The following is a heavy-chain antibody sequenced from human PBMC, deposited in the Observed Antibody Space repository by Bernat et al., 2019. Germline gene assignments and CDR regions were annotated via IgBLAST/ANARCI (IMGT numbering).Heavy chain of an antibody. V-gene: IGHV1-46*03. CDR1: GYTFTSYY. Sequence: QVQLVQSGAEVKKPGASVKVSCKASGYTFTSYYMHWVRQAPGQGLEWMGIINPSGGSTSYAQKFQGRVTMTRDTSTSTVYMELSSLRSEDTAVYYCARDADYDILTSDRGFDYWGQGTLVTVSS. D-gene: IGHD3-9*01. CDR3: ARDADYDILTSDRGFDY. J-gene: IGHJ4*02. CDR2: INPSGGST.